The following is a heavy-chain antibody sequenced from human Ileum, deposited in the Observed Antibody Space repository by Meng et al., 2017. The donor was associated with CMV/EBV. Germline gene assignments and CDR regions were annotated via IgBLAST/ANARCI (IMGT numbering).Heavy chain of an antibody. CDR3: ARSIDGYRLVDFDN. CDR1: QFTFTAYR. Sequence: GSLRLSCAASQFTFTAYRMNWVRQAPGKGLEWIGNVYYNGRTNDNPSLKSRLTISVDTSKNQFSLKLSSVTAADTALYYCARSIDGYRLVDFDNWGQGTVVTVSS. CDR2: VYYNGRT. J-gene: IGHJ5*02. D-gene: IGHD5-24*01. V-gene: IGHV4-59*01.